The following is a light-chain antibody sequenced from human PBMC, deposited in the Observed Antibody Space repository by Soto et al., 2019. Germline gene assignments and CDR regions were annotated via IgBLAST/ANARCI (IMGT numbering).Light chain of an antibody. CDR2: EVS. V-gene: IGLV2-14*01. CDR1: SSDVGGYNY. CDR3: SSFSSDTTLFV. Sequence: QSALTQPASVSGSPGQSITISCTGTSSDVGGYNYVSWYQQHPGKAPKLMIYEVSSRPSGVSNRFSGSKSGNTASLTISGLQAEDEADYYCSSFSSDTTLFVFGGGTKLTVL. J-gene: IGLJ1*01.